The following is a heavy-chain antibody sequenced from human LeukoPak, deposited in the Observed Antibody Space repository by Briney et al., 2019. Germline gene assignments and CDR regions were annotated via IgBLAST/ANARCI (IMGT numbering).Heavy chain of an antibody. D-gene: IGHD3-22*01. Sequence: SETLSLTCTVSGGSISSSSYYWGWIRQPPGKGLEWIGSIYHSGSTNYNPSLKSRVTISVDTSKNQFSLKLSSVTAADTAVYYCARASFYYDPYYFDYWGQGTLVTVSS. CDR3: ARASFYYDPYYFDY. V-gene: IGHV4-39*07. CDR1: GGSISSSSYY. J-gene: IGHJ4*02. CDR2: IYHSGST.